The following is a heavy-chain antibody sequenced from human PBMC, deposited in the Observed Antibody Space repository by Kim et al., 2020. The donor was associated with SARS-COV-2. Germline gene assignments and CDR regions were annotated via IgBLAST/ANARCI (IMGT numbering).Heavy chain of an antibody. J-gene: IGHJ4*02. CDR1: GGSISSYY. V-gene: IGHV4-59*01. D-gene: IGHD6-13*01. Sequence: SETLSLTCTVSGGSISSYYWSWIRQPPGKGLEWIGYIYYSGSTNYNPSLKSRVTISVDTSKNQFSLKLSSVTAADTAVYYCAREALHHSSLDYWGQGTLVTVSS. CDR3: AREALHHSSLDY. CDR2: IYYSGST.